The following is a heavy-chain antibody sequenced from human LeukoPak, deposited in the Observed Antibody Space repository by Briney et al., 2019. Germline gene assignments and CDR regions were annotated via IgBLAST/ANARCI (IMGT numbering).Heavy chain of an antibody. CDR2: FNPNSGGT. J-gene: IGHJ4*02. CDR1: GYTFPGYY. D-gene: IGHD3/OR15-3a*01. Sequence: GASVKDSFMASGYTFPGYYMHSVRQAPGQGLEWMGWFNPNSGGTNYAQKFQGRVTMTRDTSISTAYMELSRLRSDDTAVYYCARAGRSTYEDWWGQRSLVTVSS. V-gene: IGHV1-2*02. CDR3: ARAGRSTYEDW.